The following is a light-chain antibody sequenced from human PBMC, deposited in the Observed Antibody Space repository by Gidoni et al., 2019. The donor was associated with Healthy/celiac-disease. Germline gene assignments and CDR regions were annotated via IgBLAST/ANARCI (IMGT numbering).Light chain of an antibody. CDR1: QSISSY. V-gene: IGKV1-39*01. CDR2: AAS. CDR3: QQSYSTPFT. Sequence: DIQMTQSPSSLSASVGARVTITCRASQSISSYLNWYQQKQGKAPKLLIYAASSLQSGVPSRFSGSGSGTDFTLTISSLQPEDFATYYCQQSYSTPFTFGPGTKVDIK. J-gene: IGKJ3*01.